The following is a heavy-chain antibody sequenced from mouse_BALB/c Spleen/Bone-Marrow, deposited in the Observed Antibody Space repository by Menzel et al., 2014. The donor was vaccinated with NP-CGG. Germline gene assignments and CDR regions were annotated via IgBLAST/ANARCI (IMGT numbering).Heavy chain of an antibody. CDR3: TRDAMDY. J-gene: IGHJ4*01. Sequence: EVQGVESGGGLVKPGGSLKLSCAASGFTFSSYTMSWVRQTPEKRLEWVATINSGGSYTYYPDSVKGRFTISRDNAKNTLYLQMSSLKSEDTAMYYCTRDAMDYWGQGTSVTVSS. V-gene: IGHV5-6-4*01. CDR2: INSGGSYT. CDR1: GFTFSSYT.